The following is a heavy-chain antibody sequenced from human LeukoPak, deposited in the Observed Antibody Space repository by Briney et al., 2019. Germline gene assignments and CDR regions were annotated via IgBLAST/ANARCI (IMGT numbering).Heavy chain of an antibody. CDR3: ARGLEYYYDSSGYYAYFDY. J-gene: IGHJ4*02. V-gene: IGHV4-34*01. Sequence: SETPSLTCAVYGGSFSGYYWSWIRQPPGKGLEWIGEINHSGSTNYNPSLKSRVTISVDTSKNQFSLKLSSVTAADTAVYYCARGLEYYYDSSGYYAYFDYWGQGTLVTVSS. CDR2: INHSGST. D-gene: IGHD3-22*01. CDR1: GGSFSGYY.